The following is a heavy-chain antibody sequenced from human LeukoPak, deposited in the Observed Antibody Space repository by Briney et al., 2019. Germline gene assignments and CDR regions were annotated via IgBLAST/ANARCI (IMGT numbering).Heavy chain of an antibody. Sequence: ASVNVSCKASGYTLTSYGISWVRQAPGQGLVCMGWTNTYNGNTNYAQNLQDRVTMTIDTSTSTAYMELRSLRFDDTAVYYCVRVSSSRGKLDAFDIWGQGTMVTVSS. J-gene: IGHJ3*02. CDR3: VRVSSSRGKLDAFDI. CDR1: GYTLTSYG. CDR2: TNTYNGNT. V-gene: IGHV1-18*01. D-gene: IGHD6-6*01.